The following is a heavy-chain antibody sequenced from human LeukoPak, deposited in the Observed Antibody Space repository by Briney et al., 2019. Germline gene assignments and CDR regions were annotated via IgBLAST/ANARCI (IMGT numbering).Heavy chain of an antibody. CDR2: SYHRGST. Sequence: PSETLSLTCAVSGYSISSGYYWGWIRHPPGKGLEWIGSSYHRGSTYYNPSLKRRVTISVDTSKTQFSLKLSFVTAADTAVYYCARRGGNIDYWGQGTLVTVSS. J-gene: IGHJ4*02. CDR3: ARRGGNIDY. V-gene: IGHV4-38-2*01. D-gene: IGHD2-15*01. CDR1: GYSISSGYY.